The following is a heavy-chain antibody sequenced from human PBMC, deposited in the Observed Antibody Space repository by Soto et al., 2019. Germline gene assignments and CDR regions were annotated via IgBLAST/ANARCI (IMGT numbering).Heavy chain of an antibody. D-gene: IGHD3-10*01. CDR1: GYTFTSYG. CDR3: ASSLLWFGELLVGMDV. J-gene: IGHJ6*02. CDR2: ISAYNGNT. Sequence: QVQLVQSGAEVKKPGASVKVSCKASGYTFTSYGISWVRQAPGQGLEWMGWISAYNGNTNYAQKLQGRVNMTTDTSTSTAYMELRSLRSDDTAVYYCASSLLWFGELLVGMDVWGQGTTVTVSS. V-gene: IGHV1-18*01.